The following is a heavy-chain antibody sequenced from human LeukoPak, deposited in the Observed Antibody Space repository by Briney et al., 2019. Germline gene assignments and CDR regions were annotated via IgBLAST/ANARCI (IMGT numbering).Heavy chain of an antibody. V-gene: IGHV1-2*02. Sequence: ASVKVSCKASGYTFTGYYMHWVRQAPGQGLEWMGWTNPNSGGTNYAQKFQGRVTMTRDTSISTAYMELSRLRSDDTAVYYCARPKTGPFGWFDPWGQGTLVTVSS. CDR1: GYTFTGYY. J-gene: IGHJ5*02. CDR3: ARPKTGPFGWFDP. D-gene: IGHD2/OR15-2a*01. CDR2: TNPNSGGT.